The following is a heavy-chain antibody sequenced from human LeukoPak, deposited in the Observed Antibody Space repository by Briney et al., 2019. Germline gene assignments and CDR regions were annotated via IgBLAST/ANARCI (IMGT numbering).Heavy chain of an antibody. J-gene: IGHJ6*02. D-gene: IGHD5-12*01. V-gene: IGHV4-31*03. CDR2: IYHSGST. Sequence: SETLSLTCTVSGGSISSGGYYWSWIRQPPGKGLEWIGYIYHSGSTYYNPSLKSRVTISVDTSKNQFSLKLSSVTAADTAVYYCATIVATTTHYYYYGMDVRGQGTTVTVSS. CDR3: ATIVATTTHYYYYGMDV. CDR1: GGSISSGGYY.